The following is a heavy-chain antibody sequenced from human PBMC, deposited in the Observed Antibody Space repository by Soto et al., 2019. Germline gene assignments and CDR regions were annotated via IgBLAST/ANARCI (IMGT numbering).Heavy chain of an antibody. V-gene: IGHV4-31*03. Sequence: QVQLQESGPGLVKPSQTLSLTCTVSGGSINSGGHYWSWIRQHPGKGLEWIGYIYYSGTTYYNPSLKSRLTISGDTSKNLFSLNLSSVTAADTAVYYCARDLDGDYLDYWGQGILVTVSP. CDR3: ARDLDGDYLDY. D-gene: IGHD4-17*01. CDR2: IYYSGTT. CDR1: GGSINSGGHY. J-gene: IGHJ4*02.